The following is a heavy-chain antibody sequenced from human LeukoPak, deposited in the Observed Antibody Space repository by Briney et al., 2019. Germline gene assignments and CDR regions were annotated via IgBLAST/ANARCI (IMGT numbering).Heavy chain of an antibody. CDR1: GFTLSNHW. J-gene: IGHJ4*02. CDR2: IKQDGSEK. D-gene: IGHD5-24*01. Sequence: GGSPRLSCAASGFTLSNHWMTWVRQAPGKGLECVAIIKQDGSEKYYVDSVKGRFTISRDNAKNSLYLQMNSLRAEDTAVYYCGTGWAIDFWGQGTLVTVSS. CDR3: GTGWAIDF. V-gene: IGHV3-7*01.